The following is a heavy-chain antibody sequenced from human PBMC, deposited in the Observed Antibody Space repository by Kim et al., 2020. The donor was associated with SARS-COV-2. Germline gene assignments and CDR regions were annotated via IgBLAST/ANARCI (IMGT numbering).Heavy chain of an antibody. D-gene: IGHD5-18*01. CDR1: GFTFSSYA. Sequence: GGSLRLSCAASGFTFSSYAMHWVRQAPGKGLEWVAVISYDGSNKYYADTVKGRFTISRDNSKNTLYLQMNSLRAEDTAVYYCARAGGRGYSYGVDYWGQGTLVTVSS. J-gene: IGHJ4*02. CDR2: ISYDGSNK. V-gene: IGHV3-30*04. CDR3: ARAGGRGYSYGVDY.